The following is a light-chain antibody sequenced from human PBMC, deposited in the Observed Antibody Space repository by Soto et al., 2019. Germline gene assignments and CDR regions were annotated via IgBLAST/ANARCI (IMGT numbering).Light chain of an antibody. Sequence: DIQMTQSPSSLSASAGDRVTITCRAGQSIVSSLNWYQQKPGEAPKLLIYAASTLQSGVPSRFSGSGAGTDFTRTISSLQPEDFATYYCQQSYTTPLTFGGGTKVEIK. CDR1: QSIVSS. J-gene: IGKJ4*01. V-gene: IGKV1-39*01. CDR3: QQSYTTPLT. CDR2: AAS.